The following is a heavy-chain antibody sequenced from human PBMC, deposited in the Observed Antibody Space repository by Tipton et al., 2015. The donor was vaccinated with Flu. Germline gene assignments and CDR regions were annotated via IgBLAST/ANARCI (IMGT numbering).Heavy chain of an antibody. V-gene: IGHV1-18*04. CDR2: ISAYNGNT. CDR3: ARSRTGGSPHCSGGSCYSGNAFDI. Sequence: VQSGAEVKKPGASVKVSCKASGYTFTSYGISWVRQAPGQGLEWMGWISAYNGNTNYAQKLQGRVTMTTDTSTSTAYMELRSLRSDDTAVYYCARSRTGGSPHCSGGSCYSGNAFDIWGQGTMVTVSS. D-gene: IGHD2-15*01. CDR1: GYTFTSYG. J-gene: IGHJ3*02.